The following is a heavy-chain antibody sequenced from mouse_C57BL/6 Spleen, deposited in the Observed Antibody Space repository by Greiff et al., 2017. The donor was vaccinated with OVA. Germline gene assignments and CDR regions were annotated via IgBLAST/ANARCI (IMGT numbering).Heavy chain of an antibody. CDR2: IDPSDSYT. V-gene: IGHV1-50*01. D-gene: IGHD1-1*01. CDR3: ARSAYGSSYVWFAY. Sequence: QVHVKQPGAELVKPGASVKLSCKASGYTFTSYWMQWVKQRPGQGLEWIGEIDPSDSYTNYNQKFKGKATLTVDTSSSTAYMQLSSLTSEDSAVYYCARSAYGSSYVWFAYWGQGTLVTVSA. CDR1: GYTFTSYW. J-gene: IGHJ3*01.